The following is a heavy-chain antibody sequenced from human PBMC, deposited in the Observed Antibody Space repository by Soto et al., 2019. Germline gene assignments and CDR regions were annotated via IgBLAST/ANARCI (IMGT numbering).Heavy chain of an antibody. J-gene: IGHJ6*02. V-gene: IGHV3-30-3*01. CDR2: ISYDGSNK. D-gene: IGHD6-19*01. CDR1: GFTFSSYP. CDR3: ASSIAVAGGAYYYYYGMDV. Sequence: QVQLVESGGGVVQPGRSLRLSCAASGFTFSSYPMHWVRQAPGKGLEWVAVISYDGSNKYYADSVKGRFTISRDNSKNTLYLQMNSLRAEDTAVYYCASSIAVAGGAYYYYYGMDVWGQGTTVTVSS.